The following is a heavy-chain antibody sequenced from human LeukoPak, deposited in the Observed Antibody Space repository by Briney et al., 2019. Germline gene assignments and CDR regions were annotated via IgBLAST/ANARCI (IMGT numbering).Heavy chain of an antibody. CDR3: ARAVLLWFGELGTFDP. V-gene: IGHV1-69*04. D-gene: IGHD3-10*01. CDR2: IIPILGIA. CDR1: GGTFSSYA. J-gene: IGHJ5*02. Sequence: ASVKVSCKASGGTFSSYAISWVRQAPGQGLEWMGRIIPILGIANYAQKFQGRVTITADKSTSTAYMELSSLRSEDTAVYYCARAVLLWFGELGTFDPWGQGTLVTVSS.